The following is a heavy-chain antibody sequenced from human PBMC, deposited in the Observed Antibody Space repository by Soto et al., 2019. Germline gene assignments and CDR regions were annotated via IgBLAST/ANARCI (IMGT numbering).Heavy chain of an antibody. CDR3: ARGTGYSYGYN. V-gene: IGHV4-34*01. Sequence: LSLTCAVYGGSFSGYYWSWIRQPPGKGLEWIGEINHSGSTNYNPSLKSRVTISVDTSKNQFSLKLSSVTAADTAVYYCARGTGYSYGYNWGQGTLVTVSS. CDR1: GGSFSGYY. CDR2: INHSGST. J-gene: IGHJ4*02. D-gene: IGHD5-18*01.